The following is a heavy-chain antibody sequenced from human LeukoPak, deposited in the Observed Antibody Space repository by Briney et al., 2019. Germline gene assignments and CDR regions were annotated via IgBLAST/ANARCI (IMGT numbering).Heavy chain of an antibody. Sequence: PSETLSLTCTVSGGAISSGGYYWSWVRQHPEKGLEWIGYIYYSGTAYYNPSLKSRVTMSVDTSKNQFSLKLDSVTAADTAVYYCARFSNDHGVKFDYWGQGTLVTVSS. CDR1: GGAISSGGYY. CDR2: IYYSGTA. D-gene: IGHD4-17*01. V-gene: IGHV4-31*03. J-gene: IGHJ4*02. CDR3: ARFSNDHGVKFDY.